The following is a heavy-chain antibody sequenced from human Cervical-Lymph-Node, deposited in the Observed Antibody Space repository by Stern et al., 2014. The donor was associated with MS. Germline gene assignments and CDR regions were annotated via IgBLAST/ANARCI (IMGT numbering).Heavy chain of an antibody. D-gene: IGHD1-26*01. V-gene: IGHV1-46*03. CDR1: GYTFIDYY. CDR3: AREGADNDAFDV. Sequence: MQLVESGAEVKKPGASVTVSCRTSGYTFIDYYIHWVRQAPGQELEWMGIINLSDGATTYAQKFQGRVTMTRDTSTNPAYMQLGSLTSEDTAVFFCAREGADNDAFDVWGQGTMVTVSS. J-gene: IGHJ3*01. CDR2: INLSDGAT.